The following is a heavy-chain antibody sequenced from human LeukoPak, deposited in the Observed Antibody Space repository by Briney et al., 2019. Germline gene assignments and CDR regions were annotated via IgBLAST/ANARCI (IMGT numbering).Heavy chain of an antibody. CDR3: ARHKDYYYSYMDV. J-gene: IGHJ6*03. CDR1: GDSISTSSYY. CDR2: IYYSGST. V-gene: IGHV4-39*01. Sequence: SETLSLTCGVSGDSISTSSYYWGWIRQPPGRGREWVGTIYYSGSTYYNPSLTSRVTISVDTSKNQFSLKLSSVTAADTAVYYCARHKDYYYSYMDVWGKGTTVTISS.